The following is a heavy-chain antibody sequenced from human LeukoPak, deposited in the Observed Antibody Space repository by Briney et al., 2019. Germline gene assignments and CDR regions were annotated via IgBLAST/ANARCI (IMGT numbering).Heavy chain of an antibody. D-gene: IGHD3-16*01. CDR3: ARDRIGGEEY. V-gene: IGHV3-7*01. J-gene: IGHJ4*02. CDR1: GFTFSSHW. CDR2: IKEDGSEK. Sequence: GGSLRLSCSASGFTFSSHWVNWVRQAPGKGLGWVANIKEDGSEKDYVDSVKGRFTISRDNAKNSLYLQMDSLRAEDTAVYYCARDRIGGEEYWGQGTLVTVSS.